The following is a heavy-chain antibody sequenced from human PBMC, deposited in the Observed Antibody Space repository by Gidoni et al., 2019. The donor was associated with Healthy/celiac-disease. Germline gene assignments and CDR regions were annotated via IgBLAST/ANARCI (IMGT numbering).Heavy chain of an antibody. CDR1: GSTFSRYS. CDR2: ISSSSSYI. D-gene: IGHD2-15*01. Sequence: VQLAASGGGLVKPVGSLRLCCAPPGSTFSRYSINWVRQAPGKGLEWVSSISSSSSYIYYADSVKSRLTISRDNAKNSLYLQMNSLRAEDTAVYYCARDGSGLGGVAYYYYGMDVWGQGTTVTVSS. J-gene: IGHJ6*02. V-gene: IGHV3-21*01. CDR3: ARDGSGLGGVAYYYYGMDV.